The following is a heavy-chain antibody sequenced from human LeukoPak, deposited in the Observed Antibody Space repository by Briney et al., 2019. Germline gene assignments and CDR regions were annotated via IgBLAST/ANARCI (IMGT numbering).Heavy chain of an antibody. CDR2: ISGSGGST. D-gene: IGHD2-21*02. Sequence: GGSLRLSCAASGFTFSSYAMSWVRQAPGKGLEWVSAISGSGGSTYYADSVKGRFTISRDNSKNTLYLQMNSLRAEDTAVYYCARVVVVTRNHYYYNMDVWGQGTTVTVSS. CDR1: GFTFSSYA. V-gene: IGHV3-23*01. J-gene: IGHJ6*02. CDR3: ARVVVVTRNHYYYNMDV.